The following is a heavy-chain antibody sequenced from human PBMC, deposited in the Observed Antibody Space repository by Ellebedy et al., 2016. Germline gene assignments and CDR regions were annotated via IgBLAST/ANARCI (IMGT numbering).Heavy chain of an antibody. CDR3: AKGSSVY. Sequence: GESLKISCAASGFTFSSYGMHWVRQAPGKGLEWVAVISYDGSNKYYADSVKGRFTISRDNSKNTLYLQMNSLRAEDTAVYYCAKGSSVYWGQGTLVTVSS. CDR1: GFTFSSYG. J-gene: IGHJ4*02. D-gene: IGHD3-10*01. CDR2: ISYDGSNK. V-gene: IGHV3-30*18.